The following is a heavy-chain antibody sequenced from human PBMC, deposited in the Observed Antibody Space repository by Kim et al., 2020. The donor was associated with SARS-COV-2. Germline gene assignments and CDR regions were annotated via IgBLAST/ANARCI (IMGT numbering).Heavy chain of an antibody. CDR3: RVSLGWSAYWGYYFDY. V-gene: IGHV4-39*01. J-gene: IGHJ4*02. D-gene: IGHD3-3*01. Sequence: SLKSRFTISVDTSKNQFSLKLSSVTAADTAVYYCRVSLGWSAYWGYYFDYWGQGTLVTVSS.